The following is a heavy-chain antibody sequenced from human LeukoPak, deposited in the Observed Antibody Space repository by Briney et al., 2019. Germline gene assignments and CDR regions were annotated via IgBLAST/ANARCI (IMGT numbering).Heavy chain of an antibody. CDR1: GFTFGDYA. CDR3: TRADSSSANYYYMDV. J-gene: IGHJ6*03. Sequence: PGGSLRLSCTASGFTFGDYAMSWVRQAPGKGLEWVGFIRSKAYGGTTEYAASVKGRFTISRDDSKSIAYLQMNSLKTEDTAVYYCTRADSSSANYYYMDVWGKGTTVTVSS. CDR2: IRSKAYGGTT. V-gene: IGHV3-49*04. D-gene: IGHD6-6*01.